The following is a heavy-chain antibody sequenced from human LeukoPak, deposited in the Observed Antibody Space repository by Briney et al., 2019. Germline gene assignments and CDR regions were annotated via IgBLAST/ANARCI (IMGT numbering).Heavy chain of an antibody. J-gene: IGHJ4*02. CDR1: GYTFTGYY. Sequence: GASVKVSCKXSGYTFTGYYMHWVRQAPGQGLEGMGWINPNSGGTNYAQKFQGRVTMTRDTSISTAYMELSRLRSNDTAVYYCARETNDYGPPGVDHWGQGTLVTVSS. CDR2: INPNSGGT. V-gene: IGHV1-2*02. CDR3: ARETNDYGPPGVDH. D-gene: IGHD4-17*01.